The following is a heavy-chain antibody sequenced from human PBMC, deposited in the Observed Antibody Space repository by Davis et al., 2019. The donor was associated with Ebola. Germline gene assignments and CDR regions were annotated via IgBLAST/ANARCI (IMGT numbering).Heavy chain of an antibody. V-gene: IGHV4-34*01. CDR1: GASFSGYY. J-gene: IGHJ4*02. Sequence: MPSETLSLTCAVYGASFSGYYWTWIRHPPGTGLEWIGEINHSGSTNYNPSLKSRVTISVDTSKNQFSLKLNSVTAADTAVYFCARGRTGSYRPRLDYWGQGTLVTVSS. CDR2: INHSGST. CDR3: ARGRTGSYRPRLDY. D-gene: IGHD1-26*01.